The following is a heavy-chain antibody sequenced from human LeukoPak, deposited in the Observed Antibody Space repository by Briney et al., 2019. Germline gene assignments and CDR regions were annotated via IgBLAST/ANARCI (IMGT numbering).Heavy chain of an antibody. CDR2: ISGSGGST. V-gene: IGHV3-23*01. CDR3: AKDGDRFSGSYRH. Sequence: GGSLRLSCAASGFTFSSYAMSWVRQAPGKGLEWASAISGSGGSTYYADSVKGRFTISRDNSKNTLYLQMNSLRAEDTAVYYWAKDGDRFSGSYRHWGQGTLVTVYS. CDR1: GFTFSSYA. D-gene: IGHD1-26*01. J-gene: IGHJ4*02.